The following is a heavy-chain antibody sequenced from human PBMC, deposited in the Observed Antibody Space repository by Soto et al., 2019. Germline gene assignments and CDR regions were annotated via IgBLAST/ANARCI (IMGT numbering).Heavy chain of an antibody. D-gene: IGHD3-10*01. CDR1: GGSISSSIYY. V-gene: IGHV4-39*01. Sequence: SETLSLTCAVSGGSISSSIYYWGWIRQPPGKGLEWIGSISYSGSTYYNPSLKSRVTISVDTSKNQFSLKLSSVTATDTAIYFCARLIPRTGNWFDPWGQGTLVTVSS. CDR3: ARLIPRTGNWFDP. J-gene: IGHJ5*02. CDR2: ISYSGST.